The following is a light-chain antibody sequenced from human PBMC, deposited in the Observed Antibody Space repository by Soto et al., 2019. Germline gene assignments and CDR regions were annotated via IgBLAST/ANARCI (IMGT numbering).Light chain of an antibody. CDR1: QSISSY. V-gene: IGKV1-39*01. CDR2: AAS. Sequence: DIQMTQSPSSLSASVGDQVTISWRASQSISSYLNWYQQKPGKAPKLLIYAASSLQSGVPSWFSGSGSGTYLTLTSSSLQPEDFATYYCQQSYSTPITFGQGTRLEIK. CDR3: QQSYSTPIT. J-gene: IGKJ5*01.